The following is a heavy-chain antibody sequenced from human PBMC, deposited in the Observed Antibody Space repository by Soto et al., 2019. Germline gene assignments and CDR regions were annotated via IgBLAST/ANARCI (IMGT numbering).Heavy chain of an antibody. CDR2: IVGSDDST. V-gene: IGHV3-23*01. CDR3: VKDVWDY. CDR1: GFTFSVYA. J-gene: IGHJ4*02. Sequence: GGSLRLSCAASGFTFSVYAMSWVRQAPRKGLEWVSAIVGSDDSTYYADSVKGRFTISRDNSKNTLYLQMSGLRAEDTAVYYCVKDVWDYWGQGTLVTVSS.